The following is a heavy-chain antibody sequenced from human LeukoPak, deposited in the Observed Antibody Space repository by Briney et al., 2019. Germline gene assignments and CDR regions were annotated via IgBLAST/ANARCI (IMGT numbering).Heavy chain of an antibody. D-gene: IGHD2-15*01. CDR3: AKSRVAATAALAFDY. J-gene: IGHJ4*02. V-gene: IGHV3-23*01. Sequence: GGSLRLSCAASGFTFSSYAMSWVRQAAGNGLDWVSAISGSGGSTYYADSVKGRFTISRDNSKNTLYLQMTSLRAEDTAVYYCAKSRVAATAALAFDYWGQGTLLTVSS. CDR2: ISGSGGST. CDR1: GFTFSSYA.